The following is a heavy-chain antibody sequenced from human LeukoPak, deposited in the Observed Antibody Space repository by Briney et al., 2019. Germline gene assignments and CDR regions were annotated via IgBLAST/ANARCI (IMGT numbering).Heavy chain of an antibody. CDR2: IYISGTT. CDR3: ARVGKLQYYMDV. J-gene: IGHJ6*03. V-gene: IGHV4-61*02. D-gene: IGHD4-11*01. CDR1: GGSISSSSYY. Sequence: SETLSLTCTVSGGSISSSSYYWSWIRQPAGKGLEWLGRIYISGTTDYNPSLKSRVTISVDTSKNQFSLKLSSVTAADTAVYYCARVGKLQYYMDVWGKGTTVTVSS.